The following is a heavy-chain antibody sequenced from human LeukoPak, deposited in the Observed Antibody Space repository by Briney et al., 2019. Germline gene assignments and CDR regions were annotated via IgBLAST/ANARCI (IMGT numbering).Heavy chain of an antibody. CDR2: ISYDGSNK. Sequence: GGSLRLSCAASGFTFSSYAMHWVRQAPGKGLEWVAVISYDGSNKYYADSVKGRFTISRDNSDNTLYLQMNSLRAEDTAVYYCAKDWGIQLWLGYYFDYWGQGTLVTVSS. V-gene: IGHV3-30*04. J-gene: IGHJ4*02. CDR3: AKDWGIQLWLGYYFDY. CDR1: GFTFSSYA. D-gene: IGHD5-18*01.